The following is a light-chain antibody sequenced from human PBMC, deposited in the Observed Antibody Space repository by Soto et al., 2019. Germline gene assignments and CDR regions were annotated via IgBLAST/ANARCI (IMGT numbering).Light chain of an antibody. V-gene: IGKV1-5*01. Sequence: DIRVTHSPATLSASVVERVTITCLTSQTITTWMAWYQQKPGKAPKLLVYDASTLQSGVATRFSGSGSGTEFTLTISSLQPDDFATYYCQQYNSYPEFGQGTKVDIK. J-gene: IGKJ1*01. CDR1: QTITTW. CDR3: QQYNSYPE. CDR2: DAS.